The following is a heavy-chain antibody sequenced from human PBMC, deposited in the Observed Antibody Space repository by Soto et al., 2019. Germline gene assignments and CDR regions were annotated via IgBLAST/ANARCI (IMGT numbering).Heavy chain of an antibody. D-gene: IGHD3-10*01. CDR3: AREAVTIDYYGSGWYYMDV. J-gene: IGHJ6*03. CDR1: GYTFTSYG. V-gene: IGHV1-18*01. Sequence: ASVKVSCKASGYTFTSYGISWVRQAPGQGLEWMGWISAYNGNTNYAQKLQGRVTMTTDTSTSTAYMELRSLRSDDTAVYYCAREAVTIDYYGSGWYYMDVWGKGTTVTVSS. CDR2: ISAYNGNT.